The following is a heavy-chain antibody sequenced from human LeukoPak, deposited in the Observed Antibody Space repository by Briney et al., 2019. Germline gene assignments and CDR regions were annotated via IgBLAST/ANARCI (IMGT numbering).Heavy chain of an antibody. Sequence: GGSLRLSCAASGITFSNSWMHWVRQVPGKGLLWVSRISNDGSSSIYADSVKGRFTISRDNAKNTLYLQMNSLRAEDTAVYYCARMATAFDYWGQGTLVTVSS. J-gene: IGHJ4*02. CDR1: GITFSNSW. CDR3: ARMATAFDY. CDR2: ISNDGSSS. V-gene: IGHV3-74*01. D-gene: IGHD1-1*01.